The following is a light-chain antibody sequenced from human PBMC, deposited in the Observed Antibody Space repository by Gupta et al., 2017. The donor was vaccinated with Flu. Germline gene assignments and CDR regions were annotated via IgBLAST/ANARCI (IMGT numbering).Light chain of an antibody. V-gene: IGLV1-44*01. J-gene: IGLJ2*01. CDR2: RTN. Sequence: QSVLTQPPSASGTPGQRVAISCSGSSSNIGSNIVNWYQHVPGTAPKLLIYRTNQRPSGMPDRFSGSKSGTSASLAISGLQSDDEADYYCAAWDDSLNAVVFGGGTKLTVL. CDR3: AAWDDSLNAVV. CDR1: SSNIGSNI.